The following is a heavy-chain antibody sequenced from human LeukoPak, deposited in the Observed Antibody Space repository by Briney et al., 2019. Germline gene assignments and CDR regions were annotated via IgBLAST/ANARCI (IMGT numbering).Heavy chain of an antibody. Sequence: GTSLRLSCSASGFTFSNYAIHWVRQAPGKGLEYVSTISHDGGNTSYADSVKGRFTISRDNSKNTLYLQMSSLRAEDTAVYYCVKAAGSWYGYFDYWGQGTLVTVSS. J-gene: IGHJ4*02. CDR1: GFTFSNYA. V-gene: IGHV3-64D*06. D-gene: IGHD6-13*01. CDR3: VKAAGSWYGYFDY. CDR2: ISHDGGNT.